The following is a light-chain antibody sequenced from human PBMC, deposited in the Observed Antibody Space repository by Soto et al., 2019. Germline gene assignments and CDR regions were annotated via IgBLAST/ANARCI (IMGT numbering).Light chain of an antibody. J-gene: IGKJ4*01. CDR2: AAS. CDR1: QGISTY. V-gene: IGKV1-9*01. Sequence: DMQLTQSPSFLSASVGDRVTNTCRASQGISTYLAWYQQSPGKAPTLLIYAASTLQSGVPSRFSGSGSGTEFSLTISILQPEDFATYFCQQLYSSPLSFGGGTKVDIK. CDR3: QQLYSSPLS.